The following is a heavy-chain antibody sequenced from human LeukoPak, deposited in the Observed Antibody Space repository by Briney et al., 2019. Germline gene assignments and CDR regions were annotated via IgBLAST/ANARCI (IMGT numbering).Heavy chain of an antibody. D-gene: IGHD3-3*01. V-gene: IGHV3-49*03. J-gene: IGHJ6*03. Sequence: GGSLRLSCTASGFTFGAYAMSWFRQAPGKGLEWVGFIRSKAYGGTTEYAASVKGRFTISRDDSKSIAYLQMNSLKTEDTAVYYCTRIRFLEWLLPTYYYYYYMDVWGKGTTVTVSS. CDR3: TRIRFLEWLLPTYYYYYYMDV. CDR1: GFTFGAYA. CDR2: IRSKAYGGTT.